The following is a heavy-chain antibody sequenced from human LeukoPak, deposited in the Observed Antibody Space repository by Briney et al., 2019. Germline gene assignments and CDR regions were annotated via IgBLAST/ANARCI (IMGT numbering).Heavy chain of an antibody. J-gene: IGHJ4*02. Sequence: GGSLRLSCAASGFTVSSNYMSWVRQAPGKGLEWVSVIYSGGSTYYADSVKGRFTISRDNSKNTLYLQMNSLRAEDTAVYYCAKGPGPLGELSWQTYWGQGTLVTVSS. CDR1: GFTVSSNY. V-gene: IGHV3-66*01. CDR2: IYSGGST. CDR3: AKGPGPLGELSWQTY. D-gene: IGHD3-16*02.